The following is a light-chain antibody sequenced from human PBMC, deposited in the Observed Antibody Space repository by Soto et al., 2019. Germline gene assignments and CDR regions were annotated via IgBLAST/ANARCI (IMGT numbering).Light chain of an antibody. Sequence: EVVMTQSPATLSVSPGEGVTLSCRASQSVSARLAWYKHKPGQPPRLLISDVFNRASGVAERFSGSGSETDFTLIIRRLEPEDSALYYCQHYQGGHPIAFGQGTRLEI. J-gene: IGKJ5*01. CDR2: DVF. CDR3: QHYQGGHPIA. V-gene: IGKV3-20*01. CDR1: QSVSARL.